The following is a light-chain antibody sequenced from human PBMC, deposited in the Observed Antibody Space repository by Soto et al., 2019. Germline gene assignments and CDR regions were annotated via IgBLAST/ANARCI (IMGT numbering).Light chain of an antibody. CDR3: LQHKIYST. Sequence: DIQMTQSPSAKSPSVGHRVTITCRASQGISTSLACFPQKPGKVPKRRIYVASSLQSGVPSRLSGRGSGTELTLTISSLQPEDFATSYCLQHKIYSTFGQGTK. J-gene: IGKJ1*01. V-gene: IGKV1-17*03. CDR2: VAS. CDR1: QGISTS.